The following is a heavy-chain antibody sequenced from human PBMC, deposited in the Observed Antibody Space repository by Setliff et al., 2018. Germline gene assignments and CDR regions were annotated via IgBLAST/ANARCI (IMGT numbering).Heavy chain of an antibody. CDR2: INTYNGDT. CDR1: GYTFTKYG. CDR3: ARDLNRWFGEFAFDI. D-gene: IGHD3-10*01. V-gene: IGHV1-18*01. Sequence: ASVKVSCKASGYTFTKYGITWVRQAPGQGLEWMGYINTYNGDTYYAQKLQGRVTMTTDPSTTTAYLELRSLTSDDTAVYYCARDLNRWFGEFAFDIWGQGTMVT. J-gene: IGHJ3*02.